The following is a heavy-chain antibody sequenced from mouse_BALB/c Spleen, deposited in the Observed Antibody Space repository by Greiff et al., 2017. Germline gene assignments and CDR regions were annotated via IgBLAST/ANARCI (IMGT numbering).Heavy chain of an antibody. CDR3: AREENGYDRTFAY. V-gene: IGHV2-6-7*01. J-gene: IGHJ3*01. CDR2: IWGDGST. CDR1: GFSLTGYG. Sequence: QVQLQQSGPGLVAPSQSLSITCTVSGFSLTGYGVNWVRQPPGKGLEWLGMIWGDGSTDYNSALKSRLSISKDNSKSQVFLKMNSLQTDDTARYYCAREENGYDRTFAYWGQGTLVTVSA. D-gene: IGHD2-2*01.